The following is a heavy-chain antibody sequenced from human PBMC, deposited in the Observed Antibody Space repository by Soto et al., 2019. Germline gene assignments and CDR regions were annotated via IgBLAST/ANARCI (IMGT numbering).Heavy chain of an antibody. CDR1: GFTFSSYA. J-gene: IGHJ4*02. Sequence: EVQLLESGGGLVQPGGSLRLSCAASGFTFSSYAMSWVRQAPGKGLEWVSAISGSGGSTYYADSVKGRFTISRDNSKNTLYLQMNSLRAEDTAVYYCAKEFSRVRYFGWYTSDYWGQGTLVTVSS. D-gene: IGHD3-9*01. CDR3: AKEFSRVRYFGWYTSDY. CDR2: ISGSGGST. V-gene: IGHV3-23*01.